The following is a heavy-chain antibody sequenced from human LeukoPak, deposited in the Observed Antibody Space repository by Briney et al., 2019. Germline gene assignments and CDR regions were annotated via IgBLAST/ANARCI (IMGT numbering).Heavy chain of an antibody. D-gene: IGHD3-3*01. Sequence: GGSLRLSCAASGFTFSSYAMSWVRQAPGKGLEWVSAISGSGGSTYYADSVKGRFTISRDNSKNTLYLQMNSLRAEDTAVYYCAKGERITIFGVVAQYYYMDVWGKGTTVTVSS. J-gene: IGHJ6*03. V-gene: IGHV3-23*01. CDR2: ISGSGGST. CDR3: AKGERITIFGVVAQYYYMDV. CDR1: GFTFSSYA.